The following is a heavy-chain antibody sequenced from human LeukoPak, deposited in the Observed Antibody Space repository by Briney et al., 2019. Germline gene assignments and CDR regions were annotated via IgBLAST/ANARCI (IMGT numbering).Heavy chain of an antibody. CDR1: GFTFSSYW. CDR2: IKSDGST. D-gene: IGHD6-13*01. Sequence: GGSLRLSCAASGFTFSSYWMHWVRQTPGKGLVWVSRIKSDGSTIYADSVKGRFTISRDNAKNTLYLQMNSLRAEDTAIYYCAKCNSSSSPYYYYYYMDVWGKGTTVTVSS. CDR3: AKCNSSSSPYYYYYYMDV. V-gene: IGHV3-74*01. J-gene: IGHJ6*03.